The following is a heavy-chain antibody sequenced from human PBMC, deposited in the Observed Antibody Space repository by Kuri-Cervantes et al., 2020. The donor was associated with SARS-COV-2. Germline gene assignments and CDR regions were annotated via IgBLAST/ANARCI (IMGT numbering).Heavy chain of an antibody. J-gene: IGHJ6*03. CDR1: GFTFSNAW. CDR3: ARGSSSSSLIFDYYMVV. CDR2: IYSGGST. D-gene: IGHD2-2*01. V-gene: IGHV3-66*01. Sequence: GESLEIYCEASGFTFSNAWMSWVRQAPGKGLGWDSVIYSGGSTYYADSLKVRFTISRDNSKNTLYLQMNSLRAKDTAVYYCARGSSSSSLIFDYYMVVWGKGTPVTVSS.